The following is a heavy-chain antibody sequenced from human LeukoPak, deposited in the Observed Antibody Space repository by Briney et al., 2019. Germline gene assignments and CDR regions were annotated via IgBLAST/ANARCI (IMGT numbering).Heavy chain of an antibody. Sequence: SETLSLTCAVHGGSFSGYYWSWIRQPPGKGLEWIGEINHSGSTNYNPSLKSRVTISVDTSKNQFSLKLSSVTAADTAVYYCARGRVTIFGVAIDYFDYWGQGTLVTVSS. CDR3: ARGRVTIFGVAIDYFDY. CDR1: GGSFSGYY. D-gene: IGHD3-3*01. CDR2: INHSGST. V-gene: IGHV4-34*01. J-gene: IGHJ4*02.